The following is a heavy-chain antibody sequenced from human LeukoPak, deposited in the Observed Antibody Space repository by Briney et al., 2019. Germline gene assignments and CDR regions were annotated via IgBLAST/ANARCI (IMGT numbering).Heavy chain of an antibody. CDR1: GYTFTSYD. V-gene: IGHV1-8*03. Sequence: ASVKVSCKASGYTFTSYDINWVRQATGQGLEWMGWMNPNSGNTGYAQKFQGRVTITRNTSISTAYMELSSLRSEDTAVYYCAREGGHYCSSTSCLYYYYYMDVWGKGTTVTVSS. CDR3: AREGGHYCSSTSCLYYYYYMDV. D-gene: IGHD2-2*01. J-gene: IGHJ6*03. CDR2: MNPNSGNT.